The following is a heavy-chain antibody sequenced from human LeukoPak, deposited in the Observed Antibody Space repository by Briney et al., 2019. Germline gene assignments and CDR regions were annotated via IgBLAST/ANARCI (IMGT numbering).Heavy chain of an antibody. Sequence: GASVTVSCKASGYTFTNYYVHWVRQAPGQGLEWMGIINPSGGSTSYTQKFQGRVTMSRDTSTSTVYMELSSLRSEDTAVYYCATETPAGLAWGQGTLVTVSS. CDR1: GYTFTNYY. D-gene: IGHD2-2*01. CDR3: ATETPAGLA. CDR2: INPSGGST. V-gene: IGHV1-46*01. J-gene: IGHJ5*02.